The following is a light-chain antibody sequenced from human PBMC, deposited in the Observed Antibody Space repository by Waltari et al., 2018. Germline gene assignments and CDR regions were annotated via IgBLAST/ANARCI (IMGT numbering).Light chain of an antibody. CDR3: SSHAGSWV. V-gene: IGLV2-8*01. J-gene: IGLJ3*02. CDR1: SSDIGHYNF. Sequence: QSALTQPPSASGSPGQSVTISCTGTSSDIGHYNFVSWYQPHPGKAPKVCIYEVSKRPSGVPDLFSGSKSGNTASLTVSGLQAEDEADYYCSSHAGSWVFGGGTKLTVL. CDR2: EVS.